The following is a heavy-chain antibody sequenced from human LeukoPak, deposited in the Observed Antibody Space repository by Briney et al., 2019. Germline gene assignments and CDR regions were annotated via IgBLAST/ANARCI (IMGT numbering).Heavy chain of an antibody. CDR3: ASPPVPYGSGFDP. CDR1: GYTFTSYG. V-gene: IGHV1-18*01. Sequence: ASVKVSCKASGYTFTSYGISWVRQAPGQGLEWMGWISAYNGNTNYAQKLQGRVTMTTDTSTSTAYMELSSLRSEDTAVYYCASPPVPYGSGFDPWGQGTLVTVSS. J-gene: IGHJ5*02. D-gene: IGHD3-10*01. CDR2: ISAYNGNT.